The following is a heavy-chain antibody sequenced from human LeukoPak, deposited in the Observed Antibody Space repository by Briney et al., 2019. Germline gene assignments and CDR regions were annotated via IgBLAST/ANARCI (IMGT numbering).Heavy chain of an antibody. CDR3: VRERNNFWSGHHSIFDS. V-gene: IGHV3-74*01. Sequence: GGSLRLSCAASGFIFSDHWMHWVRQAPGKGLVWLSRINNDGSSTIYADSVKGRFTLSRDNAENTLFLEMSSLRVEDTAVYYCVRERNNFWSGHHSIFDSWGQGTLVTVSS. D-gene: IGHD3-3*01. CDR1: GFIFSDHW. CDR2: INNDGSST. J-gene: IGHJ4*02.